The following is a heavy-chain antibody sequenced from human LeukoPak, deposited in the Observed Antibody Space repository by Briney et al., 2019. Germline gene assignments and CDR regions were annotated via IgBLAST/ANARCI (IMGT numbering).Heavy chain of an antibody. Sequence: GGYLRLSCAASGFTFSSYSMNWVRQAPGKGLEWVSSISSSSSYIYYADSVKGRFTISRDNAKNSLYLQMNSLRAEDTAVYYCARDRSDSSGYYYAKMKLGQYHPLDYWGQGTLVTVSS. J-gene: IGHJ4*02. V-gene: IGHV3-21*01. CDR1: GFTFSSYS. CDR2: ISSSSSYI. D-gene: IGHD3-22*01. CDR3: ARDRSDSSGYYYAKMKLGQYHPLDY.